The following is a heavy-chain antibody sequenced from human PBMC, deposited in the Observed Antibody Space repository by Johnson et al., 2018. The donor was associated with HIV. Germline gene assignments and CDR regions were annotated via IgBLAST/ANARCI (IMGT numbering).Heavy chain of an antibody. CDR1: GFTFSSYA. D-gene: IGHD6-13*01. CDR2: IYSGGST. V-gene: IGHV3-23*03. J-gene: IGHJ3*02. Sequence: MLLVESGGGLVQPGGSLRLSCAASGFTFSSYAMHWVRQAPGKGLEWVAVIYSGGSTYYADSVKGRFTISRDNSKNTLYLQMNSLRAEDTAVYYCAKDLGVAADPDAFDIWGQGTMVTVSS. CDR3: AKDLGVAADPDAFDI.